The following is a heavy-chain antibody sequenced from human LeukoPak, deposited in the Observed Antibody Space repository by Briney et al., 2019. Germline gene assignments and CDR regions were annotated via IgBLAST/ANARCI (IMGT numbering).Heavy chain of an antibody. Sequence: GGTLRLSCAASGFTFSSYGMSWVRQAPGKGLEWVSAISGSGGSTDYADSVKGRFTISRDNSKNTLYLQMNSLRAEDTAVYYCAKGSARRWFWYFDYWGQGTLVTVPS. CDR1: GFTFSSYG. CDR3: AKGSARRWFWYFDY. D-gene: IGHD4-23*01. CDR2: ISGSGGST. J-gene: IGHJ4*02. V-gene: IGHV3-23*01.